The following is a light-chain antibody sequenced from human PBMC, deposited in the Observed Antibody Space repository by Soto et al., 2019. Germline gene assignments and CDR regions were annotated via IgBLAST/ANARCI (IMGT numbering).Light chain of an antibody. J-gene: IGLJ2*01. CDR1: SSDVGGYNY. CDR2: EVS. V-gene: IGLV2-8*01. Sequence: QSALTQPPSASGSPGQPVTISCTGTSSDVGGYNYVSWYQQHPGKAPKLILYEVSKRPSGVPDRFSGSKSGNTASLTVSGLQAEDEADYYCSSYAGSNNVVFGGGTKLTVL. CDR3: SSYAGSNNVV.